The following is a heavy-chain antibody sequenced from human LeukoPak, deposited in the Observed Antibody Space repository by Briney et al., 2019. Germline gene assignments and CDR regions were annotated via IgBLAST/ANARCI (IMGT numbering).Heavy chain of an antibody. CDR1: GYTLGSYG. V-gene: IGHV1-18*04. D-gene: IGHD4-17*01. J-gene: IGHJ4*02. CDR3: ARANGDYVFYYFDY. CDR2: IDAYNGNT. Sequence: ASVKVSCKASGYTLGSYGISWVRQAPGQGLEWIGRIDAYNGNTNYARKFQGRVTVTTDTSTNTAYMELRSLRSDDTAVYYCARANGDYVFYYFDYWGQGTLVTVSS.